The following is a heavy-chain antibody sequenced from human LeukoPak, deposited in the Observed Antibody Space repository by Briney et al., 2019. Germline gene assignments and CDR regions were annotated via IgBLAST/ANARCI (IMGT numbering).Heavy chain of an antibody. CDR1: GGSISSYY. V-gene: IGHV4-59*01. CDR2: IYYSGST. CDR3: AREKAIVVVVAAGDGMDV. Sequence: PSETLSLTCTVSGGSISSYYWSWIRQPPGKGLEWIGYIYYSGSTNYNPSLKSRVTISVDTSKNQFSLKLSSVTAADTAVYYCAREKAIVVVVAAGDGMDVWGQGTTVTVSS. D-gene: IGHD2-15*01. J-gene: IGHJ6*02.